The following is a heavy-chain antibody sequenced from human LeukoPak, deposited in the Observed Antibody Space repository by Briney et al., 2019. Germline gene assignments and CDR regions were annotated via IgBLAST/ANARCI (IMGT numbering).Heavy chain of an antibody. CDR2: VSGSGGHT. J-gene: IGHJ6*03. Sequence: PGGSLRLSCAASGFTFSSYAMTWVRQAPGKRLEWVSAVSGSGGHTYYADSVKGRFTISRDNSKNTLYLQMDTLRAEDTAVYYCARACRLAARRYYYYMDVWGKGTTVTVSS. CDR1: GFTFSSYA. V-gene: IGHV3-23*01. CDR3: ARACRLAARRYYYYMDV. D-gene: IGHD6-6*01.